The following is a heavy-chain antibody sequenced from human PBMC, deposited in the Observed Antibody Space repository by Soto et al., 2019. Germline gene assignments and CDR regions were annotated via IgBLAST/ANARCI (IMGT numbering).Heavy chain of an antibody. Sequence: PSETLSLTCTVSGGSISSYYWSWIRQPPGKGLEWIGYIYYSGSTNYNPSLKSRVTISVDTSKNQFSLKLSSVTAADTAVYYCARVFGVGATGGDFDYWGQGTLVTVSS. CDR3: ARVFGVGATGGDFDY. CDR1: GGSISSYY. V-gene: IGHV4-59*01. CDR2: IYYSGST. D-gene: IGHD1-26*01. J-gene: IGHJ4*02.